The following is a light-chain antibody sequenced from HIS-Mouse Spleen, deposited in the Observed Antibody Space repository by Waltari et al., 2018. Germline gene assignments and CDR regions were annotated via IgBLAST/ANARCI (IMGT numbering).Light chain of an antibody. J-gene: IGLJ2*01. CDR1: NIGSKS. CDR2: DDS. CDR3: QVWDSSSDHVV. Sequence: SYVLTQPPSVSVAPGKTARITCGGNNIGSKSVHWYQQKPGQAPVLVGYDDSDRPSGIPERFSGSNSGNPATLTIGRGEAGDEADYYCQVWDSSSDHVVFGGGTKLTVL. V-gene: IGLV3-21*03.